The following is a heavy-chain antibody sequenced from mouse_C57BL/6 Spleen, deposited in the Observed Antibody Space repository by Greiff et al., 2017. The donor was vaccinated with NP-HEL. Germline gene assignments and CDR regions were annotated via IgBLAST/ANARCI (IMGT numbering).Heavy chain of an antibody. D-gene: IGHD2-2*01. CDR3: ARRGYGYDGGMDY. CDR2: IDPSDSYT. Sequence: QVQLQQPGAELVMPGASVKLSCKASGYTFTSYWMHWVKQRPGQGLEWIGEIDPSDSYTNYNQKFKGKSTLTVDKSSSTAYMQLSSLTSEDSAVYYCARRGYGYDGGMDYWGQGTSVTVSS. J-gene: IGHJ4*01. V-gene: IGHV1-69*01. CDR1: GYTFTSYW.